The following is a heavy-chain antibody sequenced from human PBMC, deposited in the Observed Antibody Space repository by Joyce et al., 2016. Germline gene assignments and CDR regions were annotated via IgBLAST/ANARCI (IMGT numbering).Heavy chain of an antibody. CDR1: GYTFINYG. Sequence: QVHLVQSGAEVKRPGASVKVSCKASGYTFINYGLNWVRQAPGQGLGWMGWISTYNGNASHTQKLQGRVIMTTETSTSTAYMELRSLRSDDTAVYYCARDHYFDSWGQGTLVTVSS. CDR3: ARDHYFDS. J-gene: IGHJ4*02. CDR2: ISTYNGNA. V-gene: IGHV1-18*01.